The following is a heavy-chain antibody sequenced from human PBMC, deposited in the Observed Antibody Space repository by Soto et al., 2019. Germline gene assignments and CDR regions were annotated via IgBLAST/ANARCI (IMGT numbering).Heavy chain of an antibody. D-gene: IGHD3-3*01. CDR2: IRSKANSYAT. CDR3: TRRLGFPHGMDV. Sequence: GGSLRLSCAASGFTFSGSAMHWVRQASGKGLEWVGRIRSKANSYATAYAASVKGRFTISRDDSKNTAYLQMNSLKTEDTAVYYCTRRLGFPHGMDVWGQGTTVTVSS. J-gene: IGHJ6*02. V-gene: IGHV3-73*01. CDR1: GFTFSGSA.